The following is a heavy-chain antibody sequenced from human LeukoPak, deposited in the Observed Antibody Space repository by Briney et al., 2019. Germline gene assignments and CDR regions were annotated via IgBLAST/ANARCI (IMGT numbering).Heavy chain of an antibody. CDR2: ISAYNGNT. Sequence: ASVKVSCKASGYTFTSYGISWVRQAPGQGLEWMGWISAYNGNTNYAQKLQGRVTMTTDTSTSTAYMELRSLRSDDTAVYYCARARYRYCSSTSCYYLVDAFDIWGQGTMVTVSS. CDR1: GYTFTSYG. CDR3: ARARYRYCSSTSCYYLVDAFDI. J-gene: IGHJ3*02. D-gene: IGHD2-2*01. V-gene: IGHV1-18*01.